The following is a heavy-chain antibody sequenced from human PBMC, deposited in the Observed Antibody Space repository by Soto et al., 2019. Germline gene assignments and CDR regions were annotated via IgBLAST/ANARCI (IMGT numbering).Heavy chain of an antibody. CDR1: GGSIRSGGYY. CDR2: IYYSGRT. D-gene: IGHD1-20*01. CDR3: ASCITRGSFDY. J-gene: IGHJ4*02. V-gene: IGHV4-31*03. Sequence: QVQLQESGPGLVKPSQTLSLTCTVSGGSIRSGGYYWSWIRQHPGKGLEWIGYIYYSGRTYYNPSLKSRVTISVDTSKNQFSLKLSSVTAADTAVYYCASCITRGSFDYWGQGTLVTVSS.